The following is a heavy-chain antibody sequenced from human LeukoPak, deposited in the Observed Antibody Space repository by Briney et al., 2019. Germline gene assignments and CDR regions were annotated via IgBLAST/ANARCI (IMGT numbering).Heavy chain of an antibody. J-gene: IGHJ4*02. V-gene: IGHV1-8*01. D-gene: IGHD6-19*01. Sequence: GASVKVSCKASGYTFTSYDINWVRQAPGQGLEWMGWMNPNSGNTGYAQKFQGRVTMTRNTSISTAYMELSSLRSEDTAVYYSATGDSSGWKYYFDYWGQGTLVTVSS. CDR3: ATGDSSGWKYYFDY. CDR1: GYTFTSYD. CDR2: MNPNSGNT.